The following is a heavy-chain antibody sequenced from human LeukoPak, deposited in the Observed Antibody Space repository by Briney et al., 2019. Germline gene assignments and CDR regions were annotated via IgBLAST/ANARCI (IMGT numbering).Heavy chain of an antibody. D-gene: IGHD2-2*01. V-gene: IGHV3-15*01. CDR3: TTGGYCSSTSCYYYYGMDV. CDR1: GFTFSNAW. J-gene: IGHJ6*02. Sequence: GGSLRLSCGASGFTFSNAWMSWVRQAPGKGLEWVGGIKSKSGGGTTDYAAPVKGRFTISRDDSKNTLYLQMNSLKTEDTAVYYCTTGGYCSSTSCYYYYGMDVWGQGTTVTVSS. CDR2: IKSKSGGGTT.